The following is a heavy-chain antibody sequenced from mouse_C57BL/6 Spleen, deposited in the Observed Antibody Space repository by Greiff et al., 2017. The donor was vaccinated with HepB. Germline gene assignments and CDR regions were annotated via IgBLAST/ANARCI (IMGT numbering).Heavy chain of an antibody. CDR3: VRELSNWDEDAMDY. Sequence: DVQLVESGGGLVQPKGSLKLSCAASGFTFNTYAMHWVRQAPGKGLEWVARIRSKSSNYATYYADSVKDRFTISRDDSQSMLYLQMNNLKTEDTAMYYCVRELSNWDEDAMDYWGQGTSVTVSS. CDR2: IRSKSSNYAT. J-gene: IGHJ4*01. D-gene: IGHD4-1*01. CDR1: GFTFNTYA. V-gene: IGHV10-3*01.